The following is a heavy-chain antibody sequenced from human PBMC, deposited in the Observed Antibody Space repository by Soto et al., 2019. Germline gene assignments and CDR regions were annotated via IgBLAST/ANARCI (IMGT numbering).Heavy chain of an antibody. CDR3: AKGDSSGSYFDY. J-gene: IGHJ4*02. CDR2: ISGSGGST. Sequence: EVQLVESGGGLVQPGGSLRLSCEVSGFTFSSYAMSWVRQAPGKGLEWVSAISGSGGSTYYADSVKGRFTISRDNSKNTLYLQMNSLRAEDTAVYYCAKGDSSGSYFDYWGQGTLVTVSS. D-gene: IGHD6-19*01. V-gene: IGHV3-23*04. CDR1: GFTFSSYA.